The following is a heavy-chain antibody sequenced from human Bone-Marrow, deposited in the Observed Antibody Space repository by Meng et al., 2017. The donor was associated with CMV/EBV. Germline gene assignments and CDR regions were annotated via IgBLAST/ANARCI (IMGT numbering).Heavy chain of an antibody. D-gene: IGHD2-2*02. J-gene: IGHJ6*02. V-gene: IGHV1-46*01. CDR2: INPSGGST. CDR1: GYTFTSYY. CDR3: ARFSQGRCSSTSGYTRGMDV. Sequence: ASVKVSCKASGYTFTSYYMHWVRQAPGQGLEWMGIINPSGGSTSYAQKFQGRVTMTRDTSTSTVYMELSSLISEDTAVYYCARFSQGRCSSTSGYTRGMDVWGQGTTVTVSS.